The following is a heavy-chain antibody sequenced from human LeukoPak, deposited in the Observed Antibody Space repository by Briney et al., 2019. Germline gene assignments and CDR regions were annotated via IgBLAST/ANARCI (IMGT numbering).Heavy chain of an antibody. CDR2: TTSDEGNK. V-gene: IGHV3-30-3*01. CDR1: GFSFSSYA. CDR3: ARESGALRGYSFGL. Sequence: PGGSLRLSCAASGFSFSSYAMHWVRQAAGKGLEWVAITTSDEGNKHYADSVKGRFTISRDNSKNTLYLQMNSLRAEDTAVYYCARESGALRGYSFGLWGQGTLVTVSS. D-gene: IGHD5-18*01. J-gene: IGHJ4*02.